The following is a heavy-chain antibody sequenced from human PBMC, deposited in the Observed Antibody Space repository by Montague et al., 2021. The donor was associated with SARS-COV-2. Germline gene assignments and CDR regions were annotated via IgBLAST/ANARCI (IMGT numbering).Heavy chain of an antibody. CDR3: AKGSGYFLNYYYMDV. CDR2: ISWNSDTI. V-gene: IGHV3-9*01. CDR1: GFTFNDYA. D-gene: IGHD6-25*01. Sequence: SLRLSCATSGFTFNDYAMHWVRQAPGKGLERVSGISWNSDTINYADSVKGRFTISRDNAENSLYLQMNSLRAEDTAFYYCAKGSGYFLNYYYMDVWGKGTTVTVSS. J-gene: IGHJ6*03.